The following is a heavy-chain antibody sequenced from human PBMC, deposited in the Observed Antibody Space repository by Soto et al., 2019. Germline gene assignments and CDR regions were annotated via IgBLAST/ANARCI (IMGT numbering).Heavy chain of an antibody. CDR2: ISYDGSNK. V-gene: IGHV3-30*18. J-gene: IGHJ4*02. CDR3: AKRYDDSSDPFDY. Sequence: QVQLVESGGGVVQPGRSLRLSCAASGFTFSSYGMHWVRQAPGKGLEWVAVISYDGSNKYYADSVKGRFTISRDNSKNTLYLQMNSLRAEDTAVYYCAKRYDDSSDPFDYWGQGTLVTVSS. CDR1: GFTFSSYG. D-gene: IGHD3-22*01.